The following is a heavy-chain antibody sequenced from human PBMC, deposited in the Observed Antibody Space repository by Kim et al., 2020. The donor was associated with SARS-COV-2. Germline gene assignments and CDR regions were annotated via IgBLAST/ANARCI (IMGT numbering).Heavy chain of an antibody. V-gene: IGHV1-18*01. CDR1: GYTFTSYG. J-gene: IGHJ3*02. D-gene: IGHD6-19*01. CDR3: ARDRSGWSHDAFDI. Sequence: ASVKVSCKASGYTFTSYGISWVRQAPGQGLEWMGWISAYNGNTNYAQKLQGRVTMTTDTSTSTAYMELRSLRSDDTAVYYCARDRSGWSHDAFDIWGQGTMVTVSS. CDR2: ISAYNGNT.